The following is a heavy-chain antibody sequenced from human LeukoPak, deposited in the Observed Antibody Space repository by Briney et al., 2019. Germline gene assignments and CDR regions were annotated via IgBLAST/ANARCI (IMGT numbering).Heavy chain of an antibody. CDR1: GFTFSSYG. CDR3: ARDRLSSGWYGDY. Sequence: GGSLRLSCAASGFTFSSYGMHWVRQAPGKGLEWVAVISYDGSNKYYADSVKGRFTISRDNSKNTLYLQMNSLRAEDTAVYYCARDRLSSGWYGDYWGQGTLVTVSS. V-gene: IGHV3-30*03. D-gene: IGHD6-19*01. CDR2: ISYDGSNK. J-gene: IGHJ4*02.